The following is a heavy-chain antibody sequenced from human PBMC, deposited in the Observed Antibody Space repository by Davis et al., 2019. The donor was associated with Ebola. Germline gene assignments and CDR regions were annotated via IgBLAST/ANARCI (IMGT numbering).Heavy chain of an antibody. CDR2: ISSSSSYI. J-gene: IGHJ5*02. CDR3: ARDRFPMDSSSWYWFDP. Sequence: GESLKISCAASGFTFISYSMNWVRQAPGKGLEWVSSISSSSSYIYYADSLKGRFTISRDNAKNSLYLQMNSLRAEDTAVYYCARDRFPMDSSSWYWFDPWGQGTLVTVSS. D-gene: IGHD6-13*01. V-gene: IGHV3-21*01. CDR1: GFTFISYS.